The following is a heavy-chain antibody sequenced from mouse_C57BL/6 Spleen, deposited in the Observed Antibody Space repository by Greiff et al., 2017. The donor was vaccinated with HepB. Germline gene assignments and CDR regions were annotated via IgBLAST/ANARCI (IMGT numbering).Heavy chain of an antibody. V-gene: IGHV5-4*01. Sequence: EVQRVESGGGLVKPGGSLKLSCAASGFTFSSYAMSWVRQTPEKRLEWVATISDGGSYTYYPDNVKGRFTISRDNAKNNLYLQMSHLKSEDTAMYYCARDGFITTVVANYFDYWGQGTTLTVSS. CDR1: GFTFSSYA. CDR2: ISDGGSYT. J-gene: IGHJ2*01. D-gene: IGHD1-1*01. CDR3: ARDGFITTVVANYFDY.